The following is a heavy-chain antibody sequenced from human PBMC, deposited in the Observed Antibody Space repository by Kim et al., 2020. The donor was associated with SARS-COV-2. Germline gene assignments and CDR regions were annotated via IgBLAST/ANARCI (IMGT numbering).Heavy chain of an antibody. D-gene: IGHD3-16*01. Sequence: GGSLRLSCAASGFTFSRFPMSWFRQAPGKGLEWVSGIGERGETIYYADSVRGRFTISRDNSKNILYLQINSLRAEDTAVYYCAKVLTRITSWPTDYWGQG. J-gene: IGHJ4*02. V-gene: IGHV3-23*01. CDR1: GFTFSRFP. CDR2: IGERGETI. CDR3: AKVLTRITSWPTDY.